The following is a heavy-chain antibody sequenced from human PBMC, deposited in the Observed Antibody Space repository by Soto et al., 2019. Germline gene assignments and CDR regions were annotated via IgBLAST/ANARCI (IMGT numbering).Heavy chain of an antibody. D-gene: IGHD3-10*01. V-gene: IGHV3-30*18. CDR1: GFTFSAFA. J-gene: IGHJ4*02. Sequence: PGGSRRLSCEVSGFTFSAFAMYWVRQAPGKGLEWVALISYDGGNEDYAESVRGRFTISRDNSKNTLYLDMSSLSAEDSAVYFCAKGVVREPAYFDSWGQGTLVTVSS. CDR3: AKGVVREPAYFDS. CDR2: ISYDGGNE.